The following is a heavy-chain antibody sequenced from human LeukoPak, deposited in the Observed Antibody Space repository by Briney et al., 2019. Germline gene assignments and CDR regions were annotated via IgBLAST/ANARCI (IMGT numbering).Heavy chain of an antibody. D-gene: IGHD2-2*01. Sequence: GGSLRLSCVASGFTFSSYSMNWVRQAPGKGLGWVSYISSSSSTIYYADSVKGRFTISRDNAKNSLYLQMNSLRAEDTAVYYCAREVGSPGWFDPWGQGTLVTVSS. V-gene: IGHV3-48*01. CDR3: AREVGSPGWFDP. CDR2: ISSSSSTI. J-gene: IGHJ5*02. CDR1: GFTFSSYS.